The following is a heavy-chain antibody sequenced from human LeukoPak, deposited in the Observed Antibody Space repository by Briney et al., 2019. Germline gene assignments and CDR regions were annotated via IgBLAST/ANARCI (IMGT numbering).Heavy chain of an antibody. CDR3: GKTTTGYSSGRNPAWPVDY. CDR1: GFTFSSYA. CDR2: IFGSGGSA. D-gene: IGHD6-19*01. Sequence: GGSLRLSRTASGFTFSSYAMYWVRQAPGKGLEWVSGIFGSGGSAHYADSVKGRFTISRDNSQNTVYLQMNSLRAEDTAVYYCGKTTTGYSSGRNPAWPVDYWGQGTLVTVSS. J-gene: IGHJ4*02. V-gene: IGHV3-23*01.